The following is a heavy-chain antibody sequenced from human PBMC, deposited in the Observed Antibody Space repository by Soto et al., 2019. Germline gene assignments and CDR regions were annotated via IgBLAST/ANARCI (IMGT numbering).Heavy chain of an antibody. Sequence: QMQLVQSGPEVKRPATSVKVSCKVSGFTFSTSAVQWVRQARGQRLEWIGWIVVGSGKTFYAQNFQERVTLTRDMSRSTVYMEVSSLRSEDTAVYYCAADDMTVVVWGQGTLVTVSS. CDR2: IVVGSGKT. D-gene: IGHD3-22*01. CDR3: AADDMTVVV. J-gene: IGHJ4*02. CDR1: GFTFSTSA. V-gene: IGHV1-58*01.